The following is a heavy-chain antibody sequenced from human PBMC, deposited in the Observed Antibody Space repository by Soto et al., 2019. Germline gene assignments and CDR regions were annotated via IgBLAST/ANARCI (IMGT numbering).Heavy chain of an antibody. CDR3: SAIAARPFYFDY. D-gene: IGHD6-6*01. J-gene: IGHJ4*02. Sequence: PSETLSLTCTVSGGSISSYYWSWIRQPPGMGLEWIGYIYYSGSTNYNPSLKSRVTISVDTSKNQFSLKLSSVTAADTAVYYCSAIAARPFYFDYWGQGTLVTVSS. CDR1: GGSISSYY. CDR2: IYYSGST. V-gene: IGHV4-59*08.